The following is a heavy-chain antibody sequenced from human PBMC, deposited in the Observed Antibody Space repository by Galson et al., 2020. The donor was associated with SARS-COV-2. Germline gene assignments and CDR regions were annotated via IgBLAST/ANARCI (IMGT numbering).Heavy chain of an antibody. V-gene: IGHV3-74*01. D-gene: IGHD1-26*01. J-gene: IGHJ4*02. Sequence: GGSLRLSCAASGFTFKSNWMHWVRQVPGKGLVWVSRINRDGGTTTYADAVKGRFTISRDNAKNTLYLEMNSLRAEDTAVYYCARDSAIVGVRFDYWGQGTLVTVSS. CDR3: ARDSAIVGVRFDY. CDR2: INRDGGTT. CDR1: GFTFKSNW.